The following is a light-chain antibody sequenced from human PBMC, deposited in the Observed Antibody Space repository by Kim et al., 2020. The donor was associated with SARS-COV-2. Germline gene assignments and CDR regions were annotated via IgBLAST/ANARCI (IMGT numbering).Light chain of an antibody. J-gene: IGKJ2*01. CDR3: QQYDKLPPDT. V-gene: IGKV1-33*01. CDR2: DAS. Sequence: DIQMTQSPSSLSASVGDRVTITCQASQDISNYLNWYQQKPGKAPKLLIYDASNLETGVPSRFSGSGSGTDFTFTISSLQPEDIATYYCQQYDKLPPDTFGQGTKLEI. CDR1: QDISNY.